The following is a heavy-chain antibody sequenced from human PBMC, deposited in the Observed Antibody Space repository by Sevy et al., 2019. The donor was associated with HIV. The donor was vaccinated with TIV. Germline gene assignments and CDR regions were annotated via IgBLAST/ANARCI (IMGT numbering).Heavy chain of an antibody. D-gene: IGHD3-22*01. J-gene: IGHJ3*02. V-gene: IGHV1-69*13. CDR2: IIPIFGTA. CDR1: GGTFSSYA. Sequence: ASVKVSCKASGGTFSSYAISWVRQAPGQGLEWMGGIIPIFGTANYAQKFQGRVTITADESTSTAYMELSSLRSEDTAVYYCARDRGDSSGLWAFDIWGQGTIVTVSS. CDR3: ARDRGDSSGLWAFDI.